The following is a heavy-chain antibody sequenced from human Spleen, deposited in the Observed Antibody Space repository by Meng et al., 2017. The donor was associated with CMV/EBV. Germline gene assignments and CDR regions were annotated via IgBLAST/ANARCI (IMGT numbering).Heavy chain of an antibody. CDR2: ISYDGSNK. D-gene: IGHD6-6*01. Sequence: GFTFSSYAMHWVRQAPGKGLEWVAVISYDGSNKYYADSVKGRFTISRDNSKNTLYLQMNSLRAEDTAVYYCARSSATLYSSSSGFDPWGQGTLVTVSS. V-gene: IGHV3-30*04. J-gene: IGHJ5*02. CDR3: ARSSATLYSSSSGFDP. CDR1: GFTFSSYA.